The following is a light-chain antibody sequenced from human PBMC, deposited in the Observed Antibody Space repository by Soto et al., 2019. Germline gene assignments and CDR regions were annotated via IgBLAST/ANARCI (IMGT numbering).Light chain of an antibody. CDR3: QQAYSLPFT. J-gene: IGKJ3*01. Sequence: DIQMTQSPSSVSASVGDTVTITCRASQGISSWLAWYQQKPGKAPNLLIYGASNLQSWVPPRFSGSGSGTDFTLTISSLQPEDFATYYCQQAYSLPFTFGPGTKVDIK. CDR2: GAS. CDR1: QGISSW. V-gene: IGKV1-12*02.